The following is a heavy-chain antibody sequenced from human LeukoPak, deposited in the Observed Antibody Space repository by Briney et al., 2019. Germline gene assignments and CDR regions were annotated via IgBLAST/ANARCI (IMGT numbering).Heavy chain of an antibody. CDR1: GYTFTGYY. D-gene: IGHD5-18*01. J-gene: IGHJ4*02. CDR2: MNPKNGNT. Sequence: ASVKVSCKASGYTFTGYYMHWVRQAPGQGLEWMGWMNPKNGNTAYARKFQGRVSMTRNTSISTAYMELSSLTSEDTAVYYCTRGGGLNGYGYGYDFDHWGQGTLVTVSS. V-gene: IGHV1-8*02. CDR3: TRGGGLNGYGYGYDFDH.